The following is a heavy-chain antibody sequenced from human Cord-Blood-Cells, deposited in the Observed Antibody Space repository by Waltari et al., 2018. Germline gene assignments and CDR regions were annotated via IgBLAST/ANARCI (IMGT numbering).Heavy chain of an antibody. CDR1: GGSFSGYY. D-gene: IGHD6-19*01. CDR3: ARGEAAGN. Sequence: QVQLQQWGAGLLKPSETLSLTCAVYGGSFSGYYWSWNRQPPGKGLEWIGEINHSGSTNYNPSLKSRVTISVDTSKNQFSLKLSSVTAADTAVYYCARGEAAGNWGQGTLVTVSS. CDR2: INHSGST. J-gene: IGHJ4*02. V-gene: IGHV4-34*01.